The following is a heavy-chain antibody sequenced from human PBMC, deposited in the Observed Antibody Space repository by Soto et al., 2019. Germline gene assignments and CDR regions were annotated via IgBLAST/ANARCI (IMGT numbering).Heavy chain of an antibody. CDR3: ARERWDSGYIYCFDY. Sequence: QVQLQESGPGLVKPSQTLSLTCTVSGGSVSSVGYYWSWIRQHPGKGLEWIGYISYTGSTFYNPSHKSRVTVSVDTSRNQFSLKVTSVTAADTAVYYCARERWDSGYIYCFDYWGQGTLVTVSS. D-gene: IGHD5-12*01. V-gene: IGHV4-31*03. J-gene: IGHJ4*02. CDR1: GGSVSSVGYY. CDR2: ISYTGST.